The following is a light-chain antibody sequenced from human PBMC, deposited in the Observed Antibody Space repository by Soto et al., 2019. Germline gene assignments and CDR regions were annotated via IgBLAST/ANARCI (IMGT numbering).Light chain of an antibody. CDR1: QSVSSSY. Sequence: EIVLTQSPGTLSLSPGERATLSCRASQSVSSSYLAWYQQKPGQAPRLLIYGASSRATGIPDRFSGSGSGTDFTLTISRLEPEDFAVYSGQQLGCSWTFGHGTKVEIK. V-gene: IGKV3-20*01. CDR2: GAS. CDR3: QQLGCSWT. J-gene: IGKJ1*01.